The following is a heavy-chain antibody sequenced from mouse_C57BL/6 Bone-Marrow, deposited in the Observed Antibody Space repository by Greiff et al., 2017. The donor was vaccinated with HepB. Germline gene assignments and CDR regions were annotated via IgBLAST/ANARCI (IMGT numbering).Heavy chain of an antibody. CDR1: GFTFSDYG. D-gene: IGHD2-1*01. V-gene: IGHV5-17*01. Sequence: EVMLVESGGGLVKPGGSLKLSCAASGFTFSDYGMHWVRQAPEKGLEWVAYISSGSSTIYYADTVKGRFTISRDNAKNTLFLQMTSLRSEDTAMYYCATGGNFWFAYWGQGTLVTVSA. CDR3: ATGGNFWFAY. J-gene: IGHJ3*01. CDR2: ISSGSSTI.